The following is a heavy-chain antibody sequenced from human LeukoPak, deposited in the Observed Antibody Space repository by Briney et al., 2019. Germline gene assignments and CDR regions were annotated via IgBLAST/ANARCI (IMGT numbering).Heavy chain of an antibody. CDR3: ARDRSSTGRSTGIDAFDI. V-gene: IGHV1-69*05. CDR1: GGTFSSYA. CDR2: IIPIFGTA. D-gene: IGHD2-2*01. Sequence: SVKVSCKASGGTFSSYAISWVRQAPGQGLEWMGGIIPIFGTANYAQKFQGRVTITTDESTSTAYMELSSLRSEDTAVYYCARDRSSTGRSTGIDAFDIWGQGTMVTVSS. J-gene: IGHJ3*02.